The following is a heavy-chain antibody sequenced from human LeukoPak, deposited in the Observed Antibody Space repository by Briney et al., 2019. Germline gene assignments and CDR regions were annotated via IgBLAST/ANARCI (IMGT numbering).Heavy chain of an antibody. V-gene: IGHV1-18*01. Sequence: ASVKVSCKASGYTFTSYGISWVRQAPGQGLEWMGWISAYNGNTNYAQKLQGRVTMTTDTSTSTAYMGLRSLRSDDTAVYYCARARDSSSWKPFDYWGQGTLVTVSS. J-gene: IGHJ4*02. CDR2: ISAYNGNT. CDR1: GYTFTSYG. D-gene: IGHD6-13*01. CDR3: ARARDSSSWKPFDY.